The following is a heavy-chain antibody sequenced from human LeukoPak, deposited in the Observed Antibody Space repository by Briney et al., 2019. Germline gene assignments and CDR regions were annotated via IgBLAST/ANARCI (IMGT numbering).Heavy chain of an antibody. V-gene: IGHV3-7*01. Sequence: GGSLRLSCAASGFPFTRYWMSWVRQAPGKGLEWVAHIKEDGSEKYYVDSVRGRFTISRDNAKNSLYLQMNSLRAEDTAVYYCARDHMGATANWGQGTLVTVSS. J-gene: IGHJ4*02. CDR3: ARDHMGATAN. CDR1: GFPFTRYW. CDR2: IKEDGSEK. D-gene: IGHD1-26*01.